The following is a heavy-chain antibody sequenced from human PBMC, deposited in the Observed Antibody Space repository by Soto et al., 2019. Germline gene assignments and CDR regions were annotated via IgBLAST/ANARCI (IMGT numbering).Heavy chain of an antibody. V-gene: IGHV3-15*01. D-gene: IGHD5-12*01. CDR2: IRSKTDGGTT. CDR3: TTLYSGYDYVGY. CDR1: RFHFSNAW. J-gene: IGHJ4*02. Sequence: EVQLVESGGGLVKPGGSLTLSCAASRFHFSNAWMSWVRQAPGQGLEWVGRIRSKTDGGTTEFAAPVKGRFTIPRDDSKNTPNLQMNSLKTEDTALYYCTTLYSGYDYVGYWGQGTLVTVSS.